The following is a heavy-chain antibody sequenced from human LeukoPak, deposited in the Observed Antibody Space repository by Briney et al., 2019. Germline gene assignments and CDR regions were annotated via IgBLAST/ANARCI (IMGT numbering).Heavy chain of an antibody. CDR1: GFTFSASW. CDR2: INPDGSEK. D-gene: IGHD3-16*02. CDR3: ARDPRWNFDY. Sequence: GGSVRLSCGASGFTFSASWVIWVRQVPGKGLEWVAKINPDGSEKSYVESVKGRFTISRDNAKNSLYLQMNSLRVEDTAVYYCARDPRWNFDYWGQGTLVTVSS. J-gene: IGHJ4*02. V-gene: IGHV3-7*04.